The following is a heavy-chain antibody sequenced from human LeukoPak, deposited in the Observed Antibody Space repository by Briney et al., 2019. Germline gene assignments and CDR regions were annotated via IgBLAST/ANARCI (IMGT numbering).Heavy chain of an antibody. D-gene: IGHD4-23*01. V-gene: IGHV4-34*01. Sequence: SETLSLTCSVSGGSISSGGYYWSWIRQPPGKGLEWIGEINHSGSTNYNPSLKSRVTISVDTSKNQFSLKLSSVTAADTAVYYCASRLRWSKKSFDYWGQGTLVTVSS. J-gene: IGHJ4*02. CDR3: ASRLRWSKKSFDY. CDR2: INHSGST. CDR1: GGSISSGGYY.